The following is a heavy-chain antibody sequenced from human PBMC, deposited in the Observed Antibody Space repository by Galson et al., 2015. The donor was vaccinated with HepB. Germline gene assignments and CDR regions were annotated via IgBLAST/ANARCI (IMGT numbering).Heavy chain of an antibody. CDR3: ARASMHTAYGAFDI. Sequence: SLRLSCAASGFIFSDYYLNWIRQAPGKGLEWVSYISSSGFTTYYADSVKGRFTISRDNAKNSLFLQMNSLRAEDTAVYYCARASMHTAYGAFDIWGQGTIVTVSS. J-gene: IGHJ3*02. V-gene: IGHV3-11*04. CDR2: ISSSGFTT. D-gene: IGHD2/OR15-2a*01. CDR1: GFIFSDYY.